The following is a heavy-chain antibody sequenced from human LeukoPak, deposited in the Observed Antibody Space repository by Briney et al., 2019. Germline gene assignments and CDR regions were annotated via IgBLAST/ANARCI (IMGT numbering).Heavy chain of an antibody. V-gene: IGHV4-39*07. J-gene: IGHJ6*03. Sequence: SETLSLTCSVSGASISSGSNYWGWIRQPPGKTLEWIGSIYSSGSTYYNPSLKSRVIIIIDTPKNHFSLTLSSVTAADTAVYYCARAFVEMATFPYYYYYMDVWGKGTTVTVSS. CDR3: ARAFVEMATFPYYYYYMDV. CDR2: IYSSGST. CDR1: GASISSGSNY. D-gene: IGHD5-24*01.